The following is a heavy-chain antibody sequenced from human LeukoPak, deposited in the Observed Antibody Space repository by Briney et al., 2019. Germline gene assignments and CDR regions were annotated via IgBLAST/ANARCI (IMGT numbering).Heavy chain of an antibody. CDR2: IIPIFGTA. CDR1: GGTFSSYA. V-gene: IGHV1-69*13. Sequence: SVKVSCKASGGTFSSYAISWVRQAPGQGLEWMRGIIPIFGTANYAQKFQGRVTITADESTSTAYMELSSLRSEGTAVYYCARARRYSSSEFDYWGQGTLVTVSS. D-gene: IGHD6-6*01. CDR3: ARARRYSSSEFDY. J-gene: IGHJ4*02.